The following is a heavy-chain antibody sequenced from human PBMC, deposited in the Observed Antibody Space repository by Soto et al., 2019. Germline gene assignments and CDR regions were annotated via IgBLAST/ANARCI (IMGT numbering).Heavy chain of an antibody. D-gene: IGHD3-3*01. CDR2: ISAYNGNT. Sequence: ASLKVSCKASGYTFTSYGISWVRQAPGQGLEWMGWISAYNGNTNYAQKLQGRVTMTTDTSTSTAYMELRSLRSDDTAVYYCARDRRYDFWSGYLHYYYYYGMDVWGQGTTVTVSS. V-gene: IGHV1-18*01. J-gene: IGHJ6*02. CDR1: GYTFTSYG. CDR3: ARDRRYDFWSGYLHYYYYYGMDV.